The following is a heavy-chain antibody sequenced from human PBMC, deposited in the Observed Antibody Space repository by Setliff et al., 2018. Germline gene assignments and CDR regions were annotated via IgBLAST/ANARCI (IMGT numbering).Heavy chain of an antibody. Sequence: SETLSLTCAVYGGSFSGYYWSWIRQPPGKGLEWIGEINHSGSTNYSPSLKSRVTISVDTSKNQFSLKLSSVTAADTAVYYCVRYYDSSGYYDADFDYWGQGTLVTVSS. V-gene: IGHV4-34*01. CDR1: GGSFSGYY. D-gene: IGHD3-22*01. J-gene: IGHJ4*02. CDR2: INHSGST. CDR3: VRYYDSSGYYDADFDY.